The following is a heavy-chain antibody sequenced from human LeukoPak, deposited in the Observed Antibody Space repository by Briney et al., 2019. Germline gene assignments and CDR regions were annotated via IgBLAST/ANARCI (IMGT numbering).Heavy chain of an antibody. Sequence: SETLSLTCTVSGGSISGDHWNWIRQPPGKGQEWIGYIYYSGNTNYNPSLKSRVTISVDTSKNQFSLKLSSVTAAGTAVYYCARRNDFDIWGQGTMVTVSS. CDR2: IYYSGNT. CDR3: ARRNDFDI. V-gene: IGHV4-59*08. CDR1: GGSISGDH. J-gene: IGHJ3*02.